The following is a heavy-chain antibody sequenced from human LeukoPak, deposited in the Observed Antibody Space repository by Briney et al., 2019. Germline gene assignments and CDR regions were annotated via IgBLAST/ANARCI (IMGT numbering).Heavy chain of an antibody. CDR3: AREWSGSYYKGPYRY. Sequence: GASVKVSCKASGYTFTGYYMHWVRQAPGQGLEWMGWINPNSGGTNYAQKFQGRVTMTRDTSTSTVYMELSSLRCEDTAVYYCAREWSGSYYKGPYRYWGQGTLVTVSS. D-gene: IGHD1-26*01. CDR2: INPNSGGT. V-gene: IGHV1-2*02. CDR1: GYTFTGYY. J-gene: IGHJ4*02.